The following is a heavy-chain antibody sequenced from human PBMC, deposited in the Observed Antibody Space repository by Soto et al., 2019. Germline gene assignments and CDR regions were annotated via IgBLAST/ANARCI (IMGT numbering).Heavy chain of an antibody. CDR1: GFTFDDYA. CDR3: AKDIRYYDSSGNFDY. Sequence: PGGSLRLSCAASGFTFDDYAMHWVRQAPGKGLEWVSGISWNSGSIGYADSVKGRFTISRDNAKNSLYLQMNSLRAEDTALYYCAKDIRYYDSSGNFDYWGQGTLVTVSS. CDR2: ISWNSGSI. V-gene: IGHV3-9*01. D-gene: IGHD3-22*01. J-gene: IGHJ4*02.